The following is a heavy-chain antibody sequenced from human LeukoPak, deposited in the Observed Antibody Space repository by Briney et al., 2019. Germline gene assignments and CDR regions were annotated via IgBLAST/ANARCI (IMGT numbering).Heavy chain of an antibody. J-gene: IGHJ5*02. D-gene: IGHD3-10*01. CDR3: ARDDGSGSYYPNWFDP. Sequence: VASVKVSCKASGYTFTGYYMHWVRQAPGQGLEWMGWINPNSGGTNYAQKFQGRVTMTRDTSISTAYMELSRLRSDDTAVYYCARDDGSGSYYPNWFDPWGQGTLVTVSS. CDR2: INPNSGGT. V-gene: IGHV1-2*02. CDR1: GYTFTGYY.